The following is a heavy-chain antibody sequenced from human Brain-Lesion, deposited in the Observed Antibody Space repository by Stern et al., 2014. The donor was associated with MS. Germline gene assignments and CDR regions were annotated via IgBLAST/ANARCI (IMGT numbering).Heavy chain of an antibody. Sequence: VQLVESGPGLVKPSQTLSLTCIVSGGSISSGSFYWNWIRQPAGRGLEWIGSIYSSGSTNYNPYLKSRVTISGDTSKTQFPLKLISMTAADTAIYYCARETGGYTYGDTDFFDYWGQGALVTVSS. CDR3: ARETGGYTYGDTDFFDY. V-gene: IGHV4-61*02. CDR1: GGSISSGSFY. J-gene: IGHJ4*02. D-gene: IGHD5-12*01. CDR2: IYSSGST.